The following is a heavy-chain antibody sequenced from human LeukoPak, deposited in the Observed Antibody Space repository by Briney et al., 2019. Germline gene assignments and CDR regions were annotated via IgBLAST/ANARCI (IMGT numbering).Heavy chain of an antibody. D-gene: IGHD3-22*01. CDR3: AKSDGYYDNAHDS. CDR1: GFTFSNYG. Sequence: GGSLRLSCAASGFTFSNYGMNWVRQAPGKGLEWVSGISGSGGSTYHLDSVKGRFTISRDNSKNTLYLQMNSLRAEDTAVYYCAKSDGYYDNAHDSWGQGTLVTVSS. CDR2: ISGSGGST. V-gene: IGHV3-23*01. J-gene: IGHJ4*02.